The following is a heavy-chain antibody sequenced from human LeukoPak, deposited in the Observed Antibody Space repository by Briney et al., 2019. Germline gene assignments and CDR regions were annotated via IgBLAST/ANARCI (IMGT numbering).Heavy chain of an antibody. V-gene: IGHV3-48*03. J-gene: IGHJ4*02. Sequence: PGGSLRLSCAASGFTFSSYEMNWVRQAPGKGLEWVSYISSSGSTIYYADSVKGRFTISRDNAENSLYLQMNSLRAEDTAVYYYARVGGYYQEVGYWGQGTLVTVSS. CDR1: GFTFSSYE. CDR3: ARVGGYYQEVGY. D-gene: IGHD3-22*01. CDR2: ISSSGSTI.